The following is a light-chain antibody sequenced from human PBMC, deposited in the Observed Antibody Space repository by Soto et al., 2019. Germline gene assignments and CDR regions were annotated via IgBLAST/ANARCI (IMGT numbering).Light chain of an antibody. J-gene: IGKJ1*01. Sequence: EIVLTQSPGTLSLSPGERATLSCRASLSVSGSNVAWYQQKPGKAPRRLIYGASNRATGIPDRFSGSGSGTDFTLTISRLEPEDFAVFYCQQYGNSPWTFGQGTKVEIK. CDR1: LSVSGSN. V-gene: IGKV3-20*01. CDR2: GAS. CDR3: QQYGNSPWT.